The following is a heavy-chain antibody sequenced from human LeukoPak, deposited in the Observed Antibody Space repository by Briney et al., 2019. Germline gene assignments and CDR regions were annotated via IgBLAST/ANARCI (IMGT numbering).Heavy chain of an antibody. J-gene: IGHJ6*03. D-gene: IGHD1-26*01. CDR3: AKDLGATAPYYMDV. CDR1: GFTFSSYS. V-gene: IGHV3-21*01. CDR2: ISSSSSYI. Sequence: GGSLRLSCAASGFTFSSYSMNWVRQAPGKGLEWVSSISSSSSYIYYADSVKGRFTISRDNSKNTLLLQMISLRVEDTALYYCAKDLGATAPYYMDVWGRGTTVTV.